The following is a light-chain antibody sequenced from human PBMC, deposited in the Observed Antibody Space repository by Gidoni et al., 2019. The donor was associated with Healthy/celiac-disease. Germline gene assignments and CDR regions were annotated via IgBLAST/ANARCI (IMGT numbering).Light chain of an antibody. CDR1: QSLSSY. J-gene: IGKJ4*01. V-gene: IGKV3-11*01. CDR3: QQRSNWLT. Sequence: EIVLTQSPATRSLSPGERATLSCRASQSLSSYLAWYQQKPGQSPRLLIYDASNRATGIPARCSGSGSGTDFTLTISSLEPEDFAVYYCQQRSNWLTFGGGTKVEIK. CDR2: DAS.